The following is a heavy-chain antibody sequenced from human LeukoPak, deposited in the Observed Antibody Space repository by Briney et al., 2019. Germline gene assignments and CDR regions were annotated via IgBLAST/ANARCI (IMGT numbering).Heavy chain of an antibody. Sequence: ASVKVSCKASGYTFTGSYMRWVRQAPGQGLEWMGWINPNNGGTNYAQKFQGRVTMTRDTSISTAYMELSRLRSDDTAVYYCARDWAWEQVWFQHWGQGTQVIVSS. V-gene: IGHV1-2*02. CDR2: INPNNGGT. CDR3: ARDWAWEQVWFQH. J-gene: IGHJ1*01. D-gene: IGHD1-26*01. CDR1: GYTFTGSY.